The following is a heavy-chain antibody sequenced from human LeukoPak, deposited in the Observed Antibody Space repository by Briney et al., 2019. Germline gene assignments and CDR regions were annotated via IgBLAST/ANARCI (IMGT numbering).Heavy chain of an antibody. CDR2: IYSGGNT. CDR3: ATETGSSALSFDY. J-gene: IGHJ4*02. V-gene: IGHV3-53*01. Sequence: GGSLRLSCAGSGFTVSSNYMSWVRQAPGKGLEWVSVIYSGGNTYYADSVKGRFTISRDNSKNTVYLQMSSLRVEDTAVYYCATETGSSALSFDYWGQGTLVTVSS. D-gene: IGHD3-10*01. CDR1: GFTVSSNY.